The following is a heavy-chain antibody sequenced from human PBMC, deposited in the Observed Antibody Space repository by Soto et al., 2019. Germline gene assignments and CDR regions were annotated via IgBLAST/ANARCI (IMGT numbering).Heavy chain of an antibody. Sequence: ASVKVSCKASGYTFTSYGISWVRQAPGQGLEWMGWISAYNGNTSYAQKLQGRVTMTTDTSTSTAYMELRSLRSDDTAVYYCAREIVAAAGLYYYYYYGMDVWGQGTTVTVSS. D-gene: IGHD6-13*01. CDR1: GYTFTSYG. CDR2: ISAYNGNT. CDR3: AREIVAAAGLYYYYYYGMDV. V-gene: IGHV1-18*01. J-gene: IGHJ6*02.